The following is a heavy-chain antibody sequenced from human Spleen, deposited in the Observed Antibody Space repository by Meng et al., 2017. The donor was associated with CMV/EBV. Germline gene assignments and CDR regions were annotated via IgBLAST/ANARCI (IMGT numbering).Heavy chain of an antibody. J-gene: IGHJ3*02. V-gene: IGHV5-51*01. D-gene: IGHD3-3*01. CDR1: GYSFTSATYS. CDR3: ATPTLNFWNSPDALDI. CDR2: IYPGDSDT. Sequence: GGSLRLSCKGSGYSFTSATYSIAWVRQMPGKGLEWMGIIYPGDSDTRYSPSFQGQVTISADRSISTAYLQWTSLKASDTAMYYCATPTLNFWNSPDALDIWGQGTMVTVSS.